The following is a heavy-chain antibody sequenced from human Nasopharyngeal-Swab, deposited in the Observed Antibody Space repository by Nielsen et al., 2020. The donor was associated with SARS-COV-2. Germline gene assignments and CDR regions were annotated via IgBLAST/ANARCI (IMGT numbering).Heavy chain of an antibody. CDR2: IYYSGST. Sequence: RQAPGKGLEWIGYIYYSGSTYYNPSLKSRVTISVDTSKNQFSLKLSSVTAADTAVYYCASPGGDYGDSRDYWGQGTLVTVSS. J-gene: IGHJ4*02. CDR3: ASPGGDYGDSRDY. D-gene: IGHD4-17*01. V-gene: IGHV4-30-4*07.